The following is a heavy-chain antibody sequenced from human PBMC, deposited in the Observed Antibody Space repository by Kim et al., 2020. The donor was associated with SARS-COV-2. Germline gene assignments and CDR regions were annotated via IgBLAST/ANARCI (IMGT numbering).Heavy chain of an antibody. Sequence: SNPSLKSRVTLSVDTSKNQFSLKLSSVTAADTAVYYCARTVVPAAGGMDVWGQGTTVTVSS. J-gene: IGHJ6*02. D-gene: IGHD2-2*01. V-gene: IGHV4-59*01. CDR3: ARTVVPAAGGMDV.